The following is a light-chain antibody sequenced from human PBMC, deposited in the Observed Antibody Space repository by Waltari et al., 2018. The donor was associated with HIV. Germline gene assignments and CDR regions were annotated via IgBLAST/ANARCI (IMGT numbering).Light chain of an antibody. V-gene: IGKV1-NL1*01. J-gene: IGKJ1*01. CDR2: AAA. Sequence: DIQLTQSPSSLSASVGDRVTITCRSSQAISNSLAWYQQQPGTAPNLLLSAAASVQSGGPSRFSGSGSGTDYTLTINSLQPEDLATQFCQQYYNSWTFGQGTKAEVK. CDR3: QQYYNSWT. CDR1: QAISNS.